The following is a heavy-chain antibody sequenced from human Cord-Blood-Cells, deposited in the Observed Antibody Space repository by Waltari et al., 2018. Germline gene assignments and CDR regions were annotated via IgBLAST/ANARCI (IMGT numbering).Heavy chain of an antibody. V-gene: IGHV2-5*01. D-gene: IGHD2-2*02. CDR1: GFSLSTRGVC. Sequence: QIPSKVSGTTLVKPTQTLTLSSTFSGFSLSTRGVCVGWIRPPLVKALEWLALIYWNDDKRYSPSLKIRLTITKDTAKNQVVLTMTNMDPVDTATYYGAHAPGGYCSSTSCYTDAFDIWGQGTMLTVSS. J-gene: IGHJ3*02. CDR3: AHAPGGYCSSTSCYTDAFDI. CDR2: IYWNDDK.